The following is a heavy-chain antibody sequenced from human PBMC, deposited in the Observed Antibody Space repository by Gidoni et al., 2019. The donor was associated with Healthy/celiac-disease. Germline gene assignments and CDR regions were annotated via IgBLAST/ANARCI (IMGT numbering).Heavy chain of an antibody. V-gene: IGHV1-69*04. CDR3: ARERAAAGTDAFDI. CDR2: IITILGIA. J-gene: IGHJ3*02. Sequence: QVQLVQAGAEGKKPGPAVKVSCKASGGTCSSYAISWVRQPPGQGLEWMGRIITILGIANYAQKFQGRVTITADKSTSTAYMELSSLRSEDTAVYYCARERAAAGTDAFDIWGQGTMVTVSS. CDR1: GGTCSSYA. D-gene: IGHD6-13*01.